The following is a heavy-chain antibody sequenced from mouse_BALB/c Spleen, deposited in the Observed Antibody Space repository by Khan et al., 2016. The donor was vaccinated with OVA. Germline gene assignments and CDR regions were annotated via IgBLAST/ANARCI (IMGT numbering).Heavy chain of an antibody. D-gene: IGHD2-3*01. Sequence: EVHLKESGPGLVKPSQSLSLTCTVTGYSITSDYAWNWIRQFPGNKLEWMGYISSSGSTNYNPALKSRISITRDTSKNQFFLQLNSVTTEDTATYYCARDGSRYNYAMDYWGQGTSVTVSS. V-gene: IGHV3-2*02. CDR3: ARDGSRYNYAMDY. J-gene: IGHJ4*01. CDR2: ISSSGST. CDR1: GYSITSDYA.